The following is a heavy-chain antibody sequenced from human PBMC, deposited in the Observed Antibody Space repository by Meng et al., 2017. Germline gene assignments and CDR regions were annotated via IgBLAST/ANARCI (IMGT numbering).Heavy chain of an antibody. D-gene: IGHD2-21*01. CDR1: GFTFSSYW. J-gene: IGHJ3*02. V-gene: IGHV3-7*01. CDR3: ARSLGDRAFDI. CDR2: IKQDGSEK. Sequence: GESLKISCAASGFTFSSYWMSWVRQAPGKGLEWVANIKQDGSEKYYVDSVKGRFTISRDNAKSSLYLQMNSLRAEDTAVYYCARSLGDRAFDIWGQGTMVTVSS.